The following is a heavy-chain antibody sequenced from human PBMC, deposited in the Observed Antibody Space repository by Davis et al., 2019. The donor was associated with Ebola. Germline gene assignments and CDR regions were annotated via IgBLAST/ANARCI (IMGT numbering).Heavy chain of an antibody. V-gene: IGHV3-30*18. D-gene: IGHD4-17*01. Sequence: PGGSLRLSCAASGFTFSSYGIHWVRQAPGKGLVWVAGISYDGNYKSYADSVKGRFTISRDNSKNTVYLQMNSLRTEDTAVYYCAKGYYGDYSYGMDVWGQGTTVTVSS. CDR1: GFTFSSYG. J-gene: IGHJ6*02. CDR3: AKGYYGDYSYGMDV. CDR2: ISYDGNYK.